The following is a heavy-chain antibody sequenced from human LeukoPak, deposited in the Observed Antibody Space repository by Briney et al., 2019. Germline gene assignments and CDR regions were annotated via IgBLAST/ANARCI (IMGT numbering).Heavy chain of an antibody. D-gene: IGHD2-15*01. V-gene: IGHV4-59*01. CDR1: GGSISSYY. CDR3: ARGDNYCSGGSCYPPLYNWFDP. CDR2: IYYSGST. Sequence: SETLSLTCTVSGGSISSYYWSWLRQPPGKGLEWIGYIYYSGSTNYNPSLKSRVTISVDTSKNQFSLKLSSVTAADTAVYYCARGDNYCSGGSCYPPLYNWFDPWGQGTLVTVSS. J-gene: IGHJ5*02.